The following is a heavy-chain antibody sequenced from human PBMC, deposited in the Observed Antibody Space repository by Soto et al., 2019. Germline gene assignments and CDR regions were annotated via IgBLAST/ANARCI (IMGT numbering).Heavy chain of an antibody. V-gene: IGHV3-33*01. Sequence: QVLLVETGGGVVQPGRSLRLSCAASGFTFRTFGMHWVRQAPGKGPEWLSVIWNDGSKKCYADSVRGRFTISRDNSNNTLYLQMDRLTPDDTAVYYCVTGKKNFFDYWGKGTLVIVSS. J-gene: IGHJ4*02. CDR1: GFTFRTFG. D-gene: IGHD1-1*01. CDR3: VTGKKNFFDY. CDR2: IWNDGSKK.